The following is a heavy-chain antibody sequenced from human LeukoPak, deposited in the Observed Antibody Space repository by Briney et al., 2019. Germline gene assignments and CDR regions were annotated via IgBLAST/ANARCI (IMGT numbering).Heavy chain of an antibody. CDR3: ARDLRAAAATRFYYYYGMDV. CDR1: GFTFSSYG. CDR2: IWYEGSNK. J-gene: IGHJ6*02. D-gene: IGHD6-13*01. Sequence: GGSLRLSCAASGFTFSSYGMHRVRQAPGRGLEWVAVIWYEGSNKYYADSVRGRFTISRDNSKNTLYLQMNSLRAEDTAVYYCARDLRAAAATRFYYYYGMDVWGQGTTVTVSS. V-gene: IGHV3-33*01.